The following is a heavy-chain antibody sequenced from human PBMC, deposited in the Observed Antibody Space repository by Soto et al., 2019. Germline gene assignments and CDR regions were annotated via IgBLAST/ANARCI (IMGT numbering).Heavy chain of an antibody. V-gene: IGHV1-3*01. CDR1: GYTFSSYS. J-gene: IGHJ4*02. CDR2: IDAGNENT. CDR3: AGGVASGWSPYAY. D-gene: IGHD6-19*01. Sequence: QVQLVQSGAEVKKPGASVKVSCKASGYTFSSYSMQWVRQAPGQRLEWMGWIDAGNENTKYSQKLQGRLTITRDTAASTAYMELSSLSSEDTAVYYCAGGVASGWSPYAYWGQGTVVTVSS.